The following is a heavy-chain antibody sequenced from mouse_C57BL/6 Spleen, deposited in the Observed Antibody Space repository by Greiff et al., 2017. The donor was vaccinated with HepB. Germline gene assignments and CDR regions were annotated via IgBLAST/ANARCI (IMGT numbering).Heavy chain of an antibody. V-gene: IGHV1-72*01. Sequence: VQLQESGAELVKPGASVKLSCKASGYTFTSYWMHWVKQRPGRGLEWIGRIDPNSGGTKYNEKFKSKATLTVDKPSSTAYMQLSSLTSEDSAVYYCARWDYGSSLDAMDYWGQGTSVTVSS. CDR2: IDPNSGGT. CDR1: GYTFTSYW. D-gene: IGHD1-1*01. J-gene: IGHJ4*01. CDR3: ARWDYGSSLDAMDY.